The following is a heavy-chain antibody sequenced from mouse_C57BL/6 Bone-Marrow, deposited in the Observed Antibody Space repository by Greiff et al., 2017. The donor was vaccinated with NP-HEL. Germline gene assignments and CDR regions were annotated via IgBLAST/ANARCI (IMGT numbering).Heavy chain of an antibody. D-gene: IGHD1-1*01. J-gene: IGHJ1*03. Sequence: QVQLQQPGAELVKPGASVKLSCKASGYTFTSYWMHWVKQRPGQGLEWIGMIHPNSGSTNDNEKFKSKATLNVDKSSSTAYMQLSSLTSEDSAVYYCARPPFLLLRYFDVWGTGTTVTVSS. CDR3: ARPPFLLLRYFDV. CDR1: GYTFTSYW. V-gene: IGHV1-64*01. CDR2: IHPNSGST.